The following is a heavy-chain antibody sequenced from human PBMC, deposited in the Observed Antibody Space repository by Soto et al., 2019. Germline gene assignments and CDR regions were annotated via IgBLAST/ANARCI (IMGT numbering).Heavy chain of an antibody. CDR2: ISYDGSNK. V-gene: IGHV3-30*18. CDR3: AKDLWGIYYGSGSRGGYSYGYYYYYGMDV. Sequence: GGSLRLSCAASGFTFSSYGMHWVRQAPGKGLEWVAVISYDGSNKYYADSVKGRFTISRDNSKNTLYLQMNSLGAEDTAVYYCAKDLWGIYYGSGSRGGYSYGYYYYYGMDVWGQGTTVTVSS. J-gene: IGHJ6*02. CDR1: GFTFSSYG. D-gene: IGHD3-10*01.